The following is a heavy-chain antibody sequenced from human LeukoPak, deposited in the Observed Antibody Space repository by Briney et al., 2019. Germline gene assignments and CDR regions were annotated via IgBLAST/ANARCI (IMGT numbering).Heavy chain of an antibody. Sequence: PSETLSLTCTVSGGSISSGGYYWSWIRQHPGKGLEWIGYIYYSGSTYYDPSLKSRVTISVDTSKNQFSLKLSSVTAADTAVYYCARDHPTGPADYWGQGTLVTVSS. CDR2: IYYSGST. D-gene: IGHD1-1*01. J-gene: IGHJ4*02. CDR3: ARDHPTGPADY. V-gene: IGHV4-31*03. CDR1: GGSISSGGYY.